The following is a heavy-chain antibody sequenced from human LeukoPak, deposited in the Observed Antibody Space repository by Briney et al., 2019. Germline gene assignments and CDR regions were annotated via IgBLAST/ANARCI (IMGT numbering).Heavy chain of an antibody. V-gene: IGHV1-2*02. CDR1: GYTFTGYY. J-gene: IGHJ4*02. CDR3: ARIYRSSWFDY. CDR2: INPNKGGT. Sequence: EASVKVSRKASGYTFTGYYIHWVGQAPGQGLEWMGWINPNKGGTNYAQKFQGRVTMTRDTSSNTAYMELSRLRSDDTAVYYCARIYRSSWFDYWGPGTLVTVSS. D-gene: IGHD6-13*01.